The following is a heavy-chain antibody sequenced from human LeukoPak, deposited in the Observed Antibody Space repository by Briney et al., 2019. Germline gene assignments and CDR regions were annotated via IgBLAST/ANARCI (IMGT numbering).Heavy chain of an antibody. J-gene: IGHJ4*02. CDR1: GFTFSSHG. Sequence: GGTLRLSCAASGFTFSSHGMSWVRQAPGKGLEWVSTISGSGDNTYYADSVKGRFTISRDNSKNTLYLQMNSLRAEDTAVYYCARVTYGSGTYGAFDYWGQGTLVTVSS. D-gene: IGHD3-10*01. CDR2: ISGSGDNT. V-gene: IGHV3-23*01. CDR3: ARVTYGSGTYGAFDY.